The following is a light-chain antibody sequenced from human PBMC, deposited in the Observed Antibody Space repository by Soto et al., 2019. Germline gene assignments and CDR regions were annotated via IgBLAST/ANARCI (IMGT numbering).Light chain of an antibody. CDR1: QSISRW. CDR3: QQYNSHAPWT. J-gene: IGKJ1*01. Sequence: IPYPRTMSASLRDRVPITCRASQSISRWVAWYQQQPGKAAKFLIYDASKLESGVPSRFIGSGSGTEVSLITISLQPAEFAAYYCQQYNSHAPWTVGQGTKVDIK. CDR2: DAS. V-gene: IGKV1-5*01.